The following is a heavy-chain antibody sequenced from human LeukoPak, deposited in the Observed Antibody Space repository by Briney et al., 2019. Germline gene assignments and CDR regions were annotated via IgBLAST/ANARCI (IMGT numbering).Heavy chain of an antibody. D-gene: IGHD2-15*01. V-gene: IGHV2-5*01. CDR3: AHRHRGVASDI. Sequence: SGPTLATPTQTLRLTCTFSGFSFSTGGGGVGWIRQPPGKALEWIGVIYENDEKTYRFSMQNKFYTTTGNSKKQLDRKKANVDPVDTATYYCAHRHRGVASDIWGQGTMVTVSS. CDR1: GFSFSTGGGG. J-gene: IGHJ3*02. CDR2: IYENDEK.